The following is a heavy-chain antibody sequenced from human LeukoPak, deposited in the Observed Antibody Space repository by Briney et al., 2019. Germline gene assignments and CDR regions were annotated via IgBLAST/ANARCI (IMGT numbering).Heavy chain of an antibody. J-gene: IGHJ5*02. CDR1: GYTLTGYY. D-gene: IGHD5-12*01. V-gene: IGHV1-2*02. Sequence: ASVKVSCKASGYTLTGYYLHWVRQAPGQGLEWMGWITPNSGDTKYEQKFQGRVTMTRDTSISTAYMELISLTSGDTAMYYCARGRRSSKGSSAYERFDPWGQGTLVTVSS. CDR2: ITPNSGDT. CDR3: ARGRRSSKGSSAYERFDP.